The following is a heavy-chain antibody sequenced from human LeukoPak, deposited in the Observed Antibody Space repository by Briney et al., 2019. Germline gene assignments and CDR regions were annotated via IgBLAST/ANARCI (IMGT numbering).Heavy chain of an antibody. CDR1: GGSISSGGYY. D-gene: IGHD2-15*01. CDR2: IYCSGST. CDR3: ARGADCSGGSCYPGNWFDP. V-gene: IGHV4-31*03. Sequence: PSQTLSLTCTVSGGSISSGGYYWGWIRQHPGTGLEWIGYIYCSGSTYYNPSLKSRVTISVDTSKNQFSLKLSSVTAADTAVYYCARGADCSGGSCYPGNWFDPWGQGTLVTVSS. J-gene: IGHJ5*02.